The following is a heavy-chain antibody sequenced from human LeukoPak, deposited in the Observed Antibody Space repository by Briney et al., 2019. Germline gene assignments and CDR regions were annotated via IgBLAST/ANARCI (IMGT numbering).Heavy chain of an antibody. Sequence: GGSLRLSCVASGFTFSDHYMDWVRQAPGKGLEWVDRIRNKDKSFTTEYAASVKGRFTISRDDSKNSLYLQMNSLITEDTAVYYCVGAIKAYGGYYFDYWGQGTLVAVSS. J-gene: IGHJ4*02. CDR2: IRNKDKSFTT. CDR3: VGAIKAYGGYYFDY. CDR1: GFTFSDHY. V-gene: IGHV3-72*01. D-gene: IGHD4-17*01.